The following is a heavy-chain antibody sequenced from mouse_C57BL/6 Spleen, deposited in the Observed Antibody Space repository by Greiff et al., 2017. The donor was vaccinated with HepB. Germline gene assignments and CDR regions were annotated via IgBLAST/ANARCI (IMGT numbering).Heavy chain of an antibody. V-gene: IGHV5-17*01. CDR2: ISSGSSTI. D-gene: IGHD2-1*01. CDR1: GFTFSDYG. CDR3: ASYYGKPYYAMDY. J-gene: IGHJ4*01. Sequence: EVKVVESGGGLVKPGGSLKLSCAASGFTFSDYGMHWVRQAPEKGLEWVAYISSGSSTIYYADTVKGRFTISRDNAKNTLFLQMTSLRSEDTAMYYCASYYGKPYYAMDYWGQGTSVTVSS.